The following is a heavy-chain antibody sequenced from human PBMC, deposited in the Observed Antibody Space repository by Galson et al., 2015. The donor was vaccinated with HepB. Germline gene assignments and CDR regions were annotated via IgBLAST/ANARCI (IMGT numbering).Heavy chain of an antibody. D-gene: IGHD3-22*01. CDR3: ARVQYYDSSGLLF. J-gene: IGHJ4*02. CDR1: GFTFSNYN. Sequence: SLRLSCAASGFTFSNYNMNWVRQAPGKGLEWVSPINSGSSYIYYADSVKGRFTISRDNAKNSLYLQMNSLRVEDTAVYYCARVQYYDSSGLLFWGQGTLVTVSS. V-gene: IGHV3-21*01. CDR2: INSGSSYI.